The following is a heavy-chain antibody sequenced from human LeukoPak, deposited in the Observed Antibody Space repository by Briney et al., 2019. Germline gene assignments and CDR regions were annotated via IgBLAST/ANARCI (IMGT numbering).Heavy chain of an antibody. V-gene: IGHV4-59*01. J-gene: IGHJ4*02. Sequence: PSETLSLTCTVSGGSISSYYWSWIRQPPGKGLEWIGYIYYSGSTNYNPSLKCRVTISVDTSKNQFSLKLSSVTAADTAVYYCARERYYYDSSGYSYYFDYWGQGTLVTVSS. CDR2: IYYSGST. D-gene: IGHD3-22*01. CDR1: GGSISSYY. CDR3: ARERYYYDSSGYSYYFDY.